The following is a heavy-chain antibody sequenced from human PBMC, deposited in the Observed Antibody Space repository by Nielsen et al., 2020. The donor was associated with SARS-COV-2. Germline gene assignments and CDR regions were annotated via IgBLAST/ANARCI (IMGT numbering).Heavy chain of an antibody. D-gene: IGHD6-6*01. CDR1: GGSISSYY. CDR2: IYYSGST. Sequence: SETLSLTCTVSGGSISSYYWSWIRQPPGKGLEWIGYIYYSGSTNYNPSLRSRVTISVDTSKNQFSLKLSSVTAADTAVYYCARGYSSSYFDYWGQGTLVTVSS. J-gene: IGHJ4*02. V-gene: IGHV4-59*01. CDR3: ARGYSSSYFDY.